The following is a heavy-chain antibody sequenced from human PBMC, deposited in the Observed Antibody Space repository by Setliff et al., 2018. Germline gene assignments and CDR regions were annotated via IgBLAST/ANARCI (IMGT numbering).Heavy chain of an antibody. CDR1: GFTFSSYS. Sequence: PGGSLRLSCAASGFTFSSYSVSWVRQAPGKGLEWVASINEDGSEKYYVDSVKGRFTISRDNAKNSLYLQMNSLRLEDTAVYYCARMQGGGSTLGPIDHWGQGTLVTVSS. D-gene: IGHD3-10*01. J-gene: IGHJ4*02. CDR2: INEDGSEK. CDR3: ARMQGGGSTLGPIDH. V-gene: IGHV3-7*03.